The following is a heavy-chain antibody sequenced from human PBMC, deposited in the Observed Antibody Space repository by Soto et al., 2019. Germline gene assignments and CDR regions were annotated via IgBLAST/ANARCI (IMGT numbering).Heavy chain of an antibody. CDR1: GFTFSSYG. J-gene: IGHJ6*02. CDR3: ARDRGSSSPWNGMDV. D-gene: IGHD6-13*01. Sequence: PGGSLRLSCAASGFTFSSYGMHWVRQAPGKGLEWVAVISYDGSNKYYADSVEGRFTISRDNSKNTLYLQMNSLRAEDTAVYYCARDRGSSSPWNGMDVWGQGTTVTVSS. CDR2: ISYDGSNK. V-gene: IGHV3-30*03.